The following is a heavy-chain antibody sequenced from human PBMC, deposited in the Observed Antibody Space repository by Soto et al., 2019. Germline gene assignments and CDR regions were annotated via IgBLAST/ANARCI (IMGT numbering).Heavy chain of an antibody. CDR1: GDSINNNY. CDR3: AREVNVYGTSRHYYGIDV. CDR2: IYHSGST. Sequence: PETRYLTFTLSGDSINNNYWSWIRQPQGKGLEWIGYIYHSGSTDYNPSLKSRVTISVDPSKTQFSLRLSSVTAAATAVYYCAREVNVYGTSRHYYGIDVWGRGTTVTVSS. J-gene: IGHJ6*02. V-gene: IGHV4-59*01. D-gene: IGHD2-2*01.